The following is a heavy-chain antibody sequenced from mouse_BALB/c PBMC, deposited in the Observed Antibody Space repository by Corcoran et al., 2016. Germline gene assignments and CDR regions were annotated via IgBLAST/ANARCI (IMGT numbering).Heavy chain of an antibody. CDR2: IDPANGNT. V-gene: IGHV14-3*02. D-gene: IGHD2-10*01. Sequence: EVQLQQSGTELVKPGASVKLSCTAAGFNIKDTYMHWVKQRPEQGLEWIGRIDPANGNTKYDTKFQGKATITADTSSNTAYLQLSSLTSEDTAVYYCARAYYGNLYAMDYWGQGTSVTVSS. CDR1: GFNIKDTY. J-gene: IGHJ4*01. CDR3: ARAYYGNLYAMDY.